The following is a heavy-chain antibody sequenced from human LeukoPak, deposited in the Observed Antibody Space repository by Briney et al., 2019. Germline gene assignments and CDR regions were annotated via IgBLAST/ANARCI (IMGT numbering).Heavy chain of an antibody. Sequence: SETLSLTCTVSGYSIRSGYYWVWIRQPPGKGLEWIGHIYYSGNTYYNPSLKSRVTISVDTSKNQFSLKLSSVTAADTAVYYCARGSRYCSTTSCPEGNWFDPWGQGTLVTVSS. J-gene: IGHJ5*02. CDR2: IYYSGNT. V-gene: IGHV4-38-2*02. CDR1: GYSIRSGYY. D-gene: IGHD2-2*01. CDR3: ARGSRYCSTTSCPEGNWFDP.